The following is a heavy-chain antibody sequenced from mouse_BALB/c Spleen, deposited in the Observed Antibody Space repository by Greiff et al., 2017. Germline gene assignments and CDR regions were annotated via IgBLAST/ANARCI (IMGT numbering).Heavy chain of an antibody. CDR2: ISYSGST. V-gene: IGHV3-8*02. Sequence: DVKLVESGPSLVKPSQTLSLTCSVTGDSITSGYWNWIRKFPGNKLEYMGYISYSGSTYYNPSLKSRISITRDTSKNQYYLQLNSVTTEDTATYYCARYGYGNYGRAMDYWGQGTSVTVSS. CDR3: ARYGYGNYGRAMDY. CDR1: GDSITSGY. J-gene: IGHJ4*01. D-gene: IGHD2-10*02.